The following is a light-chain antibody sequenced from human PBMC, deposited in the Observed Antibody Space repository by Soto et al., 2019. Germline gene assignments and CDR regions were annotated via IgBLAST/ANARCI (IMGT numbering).Light chain of an antibody. CDR2: GAS. CDR3: QQYNVSPYT. V-gene: IGKV3-20*01. CDR1: QAVSNSY. J-gene: IGKJ2*01. Sequence: EIVLTQSPATLSLSPGDRATLSCEASQAVSNSYLAWFQQKPGQAPRLLIYGASTWATGIPDRFSGSGSGTVFTLTISRLEAEDFAVFYCQQYNVSPYTFGQGTKLEIK.